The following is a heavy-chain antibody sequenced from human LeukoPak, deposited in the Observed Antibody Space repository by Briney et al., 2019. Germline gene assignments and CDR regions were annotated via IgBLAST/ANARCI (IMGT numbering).Heavy chain of an antibody. J-gene: IGHJ6*03. Sequence: GGSLRLSCAASGFTFSSHAMSWVRQAPGKGLEWVSAISGSGGSTYSADSVKGRFTISRDNSKNTLYLKMNSLRAEDTAVYYCAKVGFTIFGVVIRDYYYMDVWGKGTTVTVSS. V-gene: IGHV3-23*01. D-gene: IGHD3-3*01. CDR3: AKVGFTIFGVVIRDYYYMDV. CDR2: ISGSGGST. CDR1: GFTFSSHA.